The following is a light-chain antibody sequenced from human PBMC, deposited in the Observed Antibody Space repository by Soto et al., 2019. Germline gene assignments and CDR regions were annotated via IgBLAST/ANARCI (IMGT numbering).Light chain of an antibody. V-gene: IGLV2-14*03. J-gene: IGLJ1*01. Sequence: QSALTQPASVSGSPGQSITISCTGTISDVADYKYVSWYQQHPCTDPKHIIYDVSNRPSGVSNRFSGSKSGSTATLTISGLQAEYEADYYGSAYTTSSTLYVFGTGTKLAVL. CDR3: SAYTTSSTLYV. CDR1: ISDVADYKY. CDR2: DVS.